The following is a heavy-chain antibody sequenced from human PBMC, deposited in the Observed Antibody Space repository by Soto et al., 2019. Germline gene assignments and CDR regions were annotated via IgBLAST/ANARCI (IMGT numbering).Heavy chain of an antibody. CDR3: ATSGGYKTDY. J-gene: IGHJ4*02. V-gene: IGHV3-23*01. CDR1: GFIVSTYV. CDR2: ISSRGDSA. Sequence: GGSLRLSCAASGFIVSTYVMSWVRQAPGKGLEWVSSISSRGDSAYYADSVKGRFTISRDNSKNTLYLQMNSLRAEDTAVYYCATSGGYKTDYWGQGTLVTVSS. D-gene: IGHD5-12*01.